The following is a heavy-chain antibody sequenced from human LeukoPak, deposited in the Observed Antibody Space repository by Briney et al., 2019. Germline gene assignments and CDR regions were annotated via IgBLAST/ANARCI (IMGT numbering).Heavy chain of an antibody. CDR3: ARGDRYYYDSSGFADFDY. Sequence: ASVTVSCTASGGTFSSYAISWVRQAPGQGLEWMGGIIPIFGTANYAQKFQGRVTITADESTSTAHMELSSLRSEDTAVYYCARGDRYYYDSSGFADFDYWGQGTLVTVSS. J-gene: IGHJ4*02. V-gene: IGHV1-69*13. CDR1: GGTFSSYA. D-gene: IGHD3-22*01. CDR2: IIPIFGTA.